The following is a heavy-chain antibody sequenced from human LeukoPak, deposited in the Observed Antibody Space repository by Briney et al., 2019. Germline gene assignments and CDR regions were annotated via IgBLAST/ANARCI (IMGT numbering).Heavy chain of an antibody. CDR1: GFTFSSYA. V-gene: IGHV3-23*01. CDR3: AKGRDGYRYYFDY. Sequence: GGSLRVSCAASGFTFSSYAMSWVRQARGKGLEWVSAISGSGGSTYYADSVKGRFTISRDNSKNTLYLQMNSLRAEDTAVYYCAKGRDGYRYYFDYWGQGTLVTVYS. J-gene: IGHJ4*02. D-gene: IGHD5-24*01. CDR2: ISGSGGST.